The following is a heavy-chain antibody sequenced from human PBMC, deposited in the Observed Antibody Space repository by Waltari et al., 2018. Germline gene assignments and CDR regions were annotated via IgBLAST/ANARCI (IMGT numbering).Heavy chain of an antibody. CDR2: IYYSGST. V-gene: IGHV4-59*01. D-gene: IGHD2-15*01. J-gene: IGHJ5*02. Sequence: QVQLQESGPGLVKPSETLSLTCTVSGGSISSYYWSWIRQPPGKGLEWIGYIYYSGSTNYNPSLKSRVTISVDTSKNQFSLKLSSVTAADTAVYYCARVTDKASFDPWGQGTLVTVSS. CDR1: GGSISSYY. CDR3: ARVTDKASFDP.